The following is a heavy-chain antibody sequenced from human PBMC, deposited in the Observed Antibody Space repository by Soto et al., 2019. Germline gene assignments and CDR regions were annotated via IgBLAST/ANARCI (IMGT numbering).Heavy chain of an antibody. J-gene: IGHJ4*02. CDR3: AKGTYTLVPAH. CDR2: ISISGDST. Sequence: GGSLRLSCAASGITVTNSAMSWVRQAPGKGLEWVSSISISGDSTYYADSLKGRFTISRDNSKHTLYLQMNSLSAEDTAVYYCAKGTYTLVPAHWGQGALVTVSS. V-gene: IGHV3-23*01. D-gene: IGHD2-2*01. CDR1: GITVTNSA.